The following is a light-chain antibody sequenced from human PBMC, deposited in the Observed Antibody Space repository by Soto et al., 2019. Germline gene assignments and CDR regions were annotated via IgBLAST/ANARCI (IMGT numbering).Light chain of an antibody. CDR3: HQRYTWPLS. CDR1: QGIFSH. Sequence: IVLTQSPATLSLSPGERATLSCRASQGIFSHLDWFQQKPGQAPRLLIYATSNRASGVPARFSGSGSGTDFTLTISSLEPEDFAVYYCHQRYTWPLSFGGGTKVEIK. J-gene: IGKJ4*01. CDR2: ATS. V-gene: IGKV3-11*01.